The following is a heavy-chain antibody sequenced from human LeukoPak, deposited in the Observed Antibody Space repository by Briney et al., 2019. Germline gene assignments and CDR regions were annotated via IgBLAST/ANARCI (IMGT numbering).Heavy chain of an antibody. D-gene: IGHD4-11*01. CDR3: ARTVTTVTTSPRLNWFDP. V-gene: IGHV1-69*01. Sequence: SVKVSCKASGGTFSSYAISWVRQAPGQGLEWMGGIIPIFGTANYAQKFQGRVTITADESTSTAYMELSSLRSEDTAVYYCARTVTTVTTSPRLNWFDPWGQGTLVTVSS. CDR2: IIPIFGTA. J-gene: IGHJ5*02. CDR1: GGTFSSYA.